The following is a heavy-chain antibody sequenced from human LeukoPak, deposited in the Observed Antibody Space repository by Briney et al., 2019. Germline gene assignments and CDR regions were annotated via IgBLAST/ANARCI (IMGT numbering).Heavy chain of an antibody. D-gene: IGHD3-22*01. Sequence: SETLSLTCTVSGDSITSYYWSWIRQPPGKGLEWIGYIYYTGATNYNPSLKGRATISTDTSKNQFSLKLTSVTAADTAVYYCANYDGAPRYWGQGTLVTVPS. J-gene: IGHJ4*02. V-gene: IGHV4-59*12. CDR1: GDSITSYY. CDR2: IYYTGAT. CDR3: ANYDGAPRY.